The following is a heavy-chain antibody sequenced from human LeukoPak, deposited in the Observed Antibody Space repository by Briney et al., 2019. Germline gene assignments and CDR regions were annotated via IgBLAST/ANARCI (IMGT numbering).Heavy chain of an antibody. J-gene: IGHJ4*02. CDR2: IIPIFGTA. Sequence: GASVKVSCKASSYTFTSYGISWVRQAPGQGLEWMGGIIPIFGTANYAQKFQGRVTITADESTSTAYMELSSLRSEDTAVYYCAREYSGSYYYWGQGTLVTVSS. CDR1: SYTFTSYG. D-gene: IGHD1-26*01. CDR3: AREYSGSYYY. V-gene: IGHV1-69*13.